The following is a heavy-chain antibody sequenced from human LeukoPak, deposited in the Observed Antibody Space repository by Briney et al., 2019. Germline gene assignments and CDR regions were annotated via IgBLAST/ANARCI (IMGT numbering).Heavy chain of an antibody. J-gene: IGHJ4*02. D-gene: IGHD4-17*01. Sequence: GASVKVSCKASGYTFTGYYMHWVRQAPGQGLEWMGWINPNSGGTNYAQKFQGRVTMTRDTSTSTVYMELSSLRSEDTAVYYCVRGRYGDYVFDYWGQGTLVTVSS. CDR2: INPNSGGT. V-gene: IGHV1-2*02. CDR3: VRGRYGDYVFDY. CDR1: GYTFTGYY.